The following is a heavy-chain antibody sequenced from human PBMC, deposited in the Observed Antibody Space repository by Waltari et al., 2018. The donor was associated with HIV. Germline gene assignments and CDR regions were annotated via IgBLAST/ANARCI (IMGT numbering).Heavy chain of an antibody. V-gene: IGHV3-7*04. J-gene: IGHJ4*02. CDR2: IKQDGSEK. D-gene: IGHD3-10*01. Sequence: EVQLVEAGGGLVQRGGSLRLSCAASGLTFGTYLMCWVRVAPGKGLEWVGNIKQDGSEKYYVDSVNGRFTISRDNAENSLYLQRNSLRAEYTAVYYCARGGFYGSGSKVNWGQGTLVTVSS. CDR3: ARGGFYGSGSKVN. CDR1: GLTFGTYL.